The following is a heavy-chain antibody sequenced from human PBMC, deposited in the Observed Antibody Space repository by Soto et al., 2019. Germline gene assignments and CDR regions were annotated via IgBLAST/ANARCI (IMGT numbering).Heavy chain of an antibody. V-gene: IGHV3-30*03. J-gene: IGHJ4*02. CDR1: GFSFSSSG. Sequence: GGSLRLSCAASGFSFSSSGMHWVRQAPGKGLEWVGFISYDGSKKYYGDYAAPVKGRFTISRDDSKNTLYLQMNSLKTEDTAVYYCTTDPVTMIVVVPSSGWGQGTLVNVSS. CDR2: ISYDGSKK. D-gene: IGHD3-22*01. CDR3: TTDPVTMIVVVPSSG.